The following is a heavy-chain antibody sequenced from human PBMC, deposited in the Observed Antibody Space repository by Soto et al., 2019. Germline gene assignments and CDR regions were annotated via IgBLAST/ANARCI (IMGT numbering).Heavy chain of an antibody. J-gene: IGHJ4*02. CDR3: ARYRRGAVAGYTLDN. Sequence: SETLSLTCTVSGGPISSNYWTWIRQPPGKGLEWIGYVYSSGSTNYNPSLKSRVTISEDTSKSQFSLKVNSMTAADTAVYYCARYRRGAVAGYTLDNWGQGILVTVSS. CDR2: VYSSGST. V-gene: IGHV4-59*01. D-gene: IGHD6-13*01. CDR1: GGPISSNY.